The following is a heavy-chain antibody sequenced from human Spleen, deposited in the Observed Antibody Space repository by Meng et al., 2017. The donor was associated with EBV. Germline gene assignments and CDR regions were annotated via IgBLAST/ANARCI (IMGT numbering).Heavy chain of an antibody. Sequence: QITLKESGPTLVKPXXTLTLTCTFSGFSLSTSGVGVGWIRQPPGKALEWLARIYWDDDKRYSPSLKSRLTITKDTSKNQVVLTMTNMDPVDTATYYCALDYGDYYFDYWGQGTLVTVSS. CDR2: IYWDDDK. D-gene: IGHD4-17*01. J-gene: IGHJ4*02. CDR1: GFSLSTSGVG. V-gene: IGHV2-5*02. CDR3: ALDYGDYYFDY.